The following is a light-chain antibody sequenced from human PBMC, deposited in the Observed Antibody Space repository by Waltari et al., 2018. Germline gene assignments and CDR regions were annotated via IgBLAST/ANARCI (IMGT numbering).Light chain of an antibody. J-gene: IGKJ3*01. Sequence: EIVLTQSPGTLSLSPGERATLSCRASQSVSSSYFAWYQQKPGQAPRLLIHGASSRATGIPDRFSGSGSGTDFTLTISRLEPEDFAVYYCQQYGSSPTFGPGTKVDIK. V-gene: IGKV3-20*01. CDR3: QQYGSSPT. CDR1: QSVSSSY. CDR2: GAS.